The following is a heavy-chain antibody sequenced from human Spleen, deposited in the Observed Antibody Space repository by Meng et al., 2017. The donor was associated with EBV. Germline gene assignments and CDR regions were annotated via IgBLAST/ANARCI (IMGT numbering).Heavy chain of an antibody. D-gene: IGHD6-6*01. CDR1: GYSLSNRGVG. Sequence: TLKKPGSTLMKPQQVCSLTCTFSGYSLSNRGVGVGWIRQPPGKALEWLALIYWDDDTRYSPSLKSRLTITKDTSKNQVVLTMTNMDPVDTATYYCAHIIVARPFDSWGQGTLVTVSS. CDR2: IYWDDDT. V-gene: IGHV2-5*02. CDR3: AHIIVARPFDS. J-gene: IGHJ4*02.